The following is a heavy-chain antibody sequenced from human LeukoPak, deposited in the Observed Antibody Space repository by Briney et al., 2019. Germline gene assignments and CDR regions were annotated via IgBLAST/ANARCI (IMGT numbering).Heavy chain of an antibody. V-gene: IGHV4-59*11. CDR3: ARALSGTYGFFQH. J-gene: IGHJ1*01. CDR2: IYYSGST. CDR1: GGSISNHY. D-gene: IGHD1-26*01. Sequence: SETLSLTCPVSGGSISNHYWSWIRQPPGKGLEWIGSIYYSGSTSYNPSLRRRVTIPVATSKNQFTLNLTALTAADRAGYSFARALSGTYGFFQHWGQGTLVTVSS.